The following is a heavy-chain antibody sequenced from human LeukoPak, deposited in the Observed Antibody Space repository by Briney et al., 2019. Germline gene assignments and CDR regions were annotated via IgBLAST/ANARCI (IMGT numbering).Heavy chain of an antibody. V-gene: IGHV3-53*01. D-gene: IGHD4-17*01. J-gene: IGHJ6*02. CDR2: IYSGGST. CDR1: GFTVSSNY. CDR3: ARDTVTTFRFRDYQHYGMDV. Sequence: RGSLRLSCAASGFTVSSNYMSWVRQAPGKGLEWVSVIYSGGSTYYADSVKGRFTISRDNSKNTLYLQMDSLRAEDTAVYHCARDTVTTFRFRDYQHYGMDVWGQGTTVTVSS.